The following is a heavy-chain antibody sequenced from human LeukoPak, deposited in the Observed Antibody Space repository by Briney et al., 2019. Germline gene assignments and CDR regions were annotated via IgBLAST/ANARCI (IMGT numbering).Heavy chain of an antibody. CDR2: VSGTGGST. V-gene: IGHV3-23*01. CDR3: AKGHDSSGYYSQRWAFDI. Sequence: GGSLRLSCAASGFTVSSNYMSWVRQAPGKGLEWVSGVSGTGGSTHYADSVKGRFTISRDNSKNTLYLQMNSLRAEDTAVYYCAKGHDSSGYYSQRWAFDIWGQGTMVTVSS. CDR1: GFTVSSNY. J-gene: IGHJ3*02. D-gene: IGHD3-22*01.